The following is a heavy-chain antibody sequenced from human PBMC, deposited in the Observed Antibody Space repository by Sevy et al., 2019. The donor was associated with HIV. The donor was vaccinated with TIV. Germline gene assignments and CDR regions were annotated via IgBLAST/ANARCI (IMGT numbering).Heavy chain of an antibody. CDR2: FTGSGTNT. CDR3: AKDSILVAGHFDY. D-gene: IGHD6-19*01. V-gene: IGHV3-23*01. J-gene: IGHJ4*02. CDR1: GFTFSSYA. Sequence: GGSLRLSCAASGFTFSSYAMSWVRQAPGKGLEWVSSFTGSGTNTFYADSVKGLFTISRDNSKNTPYLQMNSLRAEDTAVYYCAKDSILVAGHFDYWGQGTLVTVSS.